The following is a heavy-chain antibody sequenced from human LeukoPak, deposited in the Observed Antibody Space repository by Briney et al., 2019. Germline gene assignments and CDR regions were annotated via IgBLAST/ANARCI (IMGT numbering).Heavy chain of an antibody. J-gene: IGHJ4*02. V-gene: IGHV1-69*05. D-gene: IGHD1-26*01. CDR3: ARGIVGATPLDY. CDR2: IIPIFGTA. Sequence: SVKASCKASGGTFSSYAISWVRQAPGQGLEWMGGIIPIFGTANYAQKFQGRVTITTDESTSTAYMELSSLRSEDTAVYYCARGIVGATPLDYWGQGTLVTVST. CDR1: GGTFSSYA.